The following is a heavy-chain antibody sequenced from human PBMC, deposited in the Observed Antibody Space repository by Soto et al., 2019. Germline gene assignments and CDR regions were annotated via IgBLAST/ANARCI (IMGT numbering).Heavy chain of an antibody. CDR1: GGSISSGGYS. CDR3: ARGQVVDAHH. V-gene: IGHV4-30-2*01. CDR2: IYHSGST. D-gene: IGHD2-15*01. Sequence: PSETLSLTCAVSGGSISSGGYSWSWIRQPPGKGLEWIGYIYHSGSTYYNPSLKSRVTISVDRSKNQFSLKLSSVTAAGTAVYYCARGQVVDAHHWGEAIMVSVS. J-gene: IGHJ4*02.